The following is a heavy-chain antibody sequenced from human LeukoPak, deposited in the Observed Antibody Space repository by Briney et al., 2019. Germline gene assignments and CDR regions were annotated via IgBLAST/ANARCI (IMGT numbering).Heavy chain of an antibody. V-gene: IGHV3-7*03. CDR3: VRDRGYSTFDY. CDR1: GFVFGHSW. J-gene: IGHJ4*02. CDR2: INLDGSEI. D-gene: IGHD3-22*01. Sequence: GGSLRLSCEASGFVFGHSWMSWVRQAPGKGLEWVANINLDGSEINYLDSLTGRLTISRDNAKDSLYLQMNGLGAEDTAVYFCVRDRGYSTFDYWGQGTLVTVSS.